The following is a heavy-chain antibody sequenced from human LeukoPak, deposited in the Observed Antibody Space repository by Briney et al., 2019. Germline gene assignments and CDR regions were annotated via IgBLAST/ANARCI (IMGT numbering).Heavy chain of an antibody. J-gene: IGHJ4*02. V-gene: IGHV1-2*02. Sequence: VASVKVSCKASGYTFTGYYMHWVRQAPGQGLEWMGWINPNSGGTNYAQKFQGRVTMTRDTSISTAYMELSRLRSDDTAVYYCARAPYYYDSSGYPPPFDYWGQGTPVTVSS. D-gene: IGHD3-22*01. CDR2: INPNSGGT. CDR1: GYTFTGYY. CDR3: ARAPYYYDSSGYPPPFDY.